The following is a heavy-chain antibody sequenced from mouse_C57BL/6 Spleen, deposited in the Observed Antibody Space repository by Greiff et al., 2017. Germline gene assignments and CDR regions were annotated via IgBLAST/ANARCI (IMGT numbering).Heavy chain of an antibody. CDR1: GFSLSTSNMG. Sequence: QVTLKVSGPGILQPSQTLSLSCSFSGFSLSTSNMGIGWIRQPSGKGLVWLVHIWWNDDKYYNPSLKSRLTLSKDTSNNQVFLKITSVDTADPATYNWAQMRDVPVFDYWGQGTTLTVSS. D-gene: IGHD3-3*01. CDR3: AQMRDVPVFDY. CDR2: IWWNDDK. J-gene: IGHJ2*01. V-gene: IGHV8-5*01.